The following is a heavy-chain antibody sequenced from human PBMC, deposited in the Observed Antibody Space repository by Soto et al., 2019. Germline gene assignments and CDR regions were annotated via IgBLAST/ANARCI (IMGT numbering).Heavy chain of an antibody. CDR1: GYSFTSYW. CDR3: ARLSKYGSGSHEGFDI. CDR2: IDPSDSYT. D-gene: IGHD3-10*01. J-gene: IGHJ3*02. V-gene: IGHV5-10-1*01. Sequence: PGESLKISCQGSGYSFTSYWINWVRQMPGKGLEWMGRIDPSDSYTNYSPSFQGHVTISADKSISTAYLQWSSLKASDTAMYYCARLSKYGSGSHEGFDIWGQGTMVTVSS.